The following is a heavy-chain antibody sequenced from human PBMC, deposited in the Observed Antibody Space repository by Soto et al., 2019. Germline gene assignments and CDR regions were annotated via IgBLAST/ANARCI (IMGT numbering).Heavy chain of an antibody. V-gene: IGHV1-2*02. CDR3: AGGVSSSGGMDV. D-gene: IGHD3-16*01. J-gene: IGHJ6*02. CDR1: GYTFTGYY. CDR2: IDPNSGGT. Sequence: QVQLVQSGAEVKKPGASVKVSCKASGYTFTGYYMHWVRQAHGQGLESMGWIDPNSGGTNYAQKFQGRVTMTRDTSIGTAYMELSRLRSDDTAVYYCAGGVSSSGGMDVWGQGTTVTVSS.